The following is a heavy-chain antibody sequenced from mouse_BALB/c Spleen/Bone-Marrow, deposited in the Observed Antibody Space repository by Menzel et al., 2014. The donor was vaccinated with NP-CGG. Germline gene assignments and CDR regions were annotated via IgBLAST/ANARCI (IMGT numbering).Heavy chain of an antibody. J-gene: IGHJ3*01. Sequence: VQLKQSGPGLVKPSQSLSLPCSVTGYSITSGYYCNWIRQFPGNKLEWMGYISYDGSNNHNPSLKNRISITRDTSKNQFFLKLNSVTTEDTATYYCARGFITTVVPFAYWGQGTLVTVSA. CDR3: ARGFITTVVPFAY. D-gene: IGHD1-1*01. CDR1: GYSITSGYY. CDR2: ISYDGSN. V-gene: IGHV3-6*01.